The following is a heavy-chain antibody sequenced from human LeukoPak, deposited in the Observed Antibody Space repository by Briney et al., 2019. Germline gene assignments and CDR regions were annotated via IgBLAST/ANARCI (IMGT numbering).Heavy chain of an antibody. Sequence: ASVKVSCKASGYTFTSYDINWVRQATGQGLEWMGWMNPNSGNTGYAQKFQGRVTITRNTSISTAYMELSSLRSEDTAVYYCAREGGTHYYDSSGSGFDYWGQGTLVTVSS. CDR3: AREGGTHYYDSSGSGFDY. CDR2: MNPNSGNT. CDR1: GYTFTSYD. J-gene: IGHJ4*02. V-gene: IGHV1-8*01. D-gene: IGHD3-22*01.